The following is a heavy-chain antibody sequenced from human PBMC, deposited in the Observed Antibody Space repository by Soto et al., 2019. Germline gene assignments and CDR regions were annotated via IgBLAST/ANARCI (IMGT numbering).Heavy chain of an antibody. CDR2: FDPEDGET. V-gene: IGHV1-24*01. CDR1: GGTFSSYT. CDR3: ATDRRGEPPGY. D-gene: IGHD3-16*01. J-gene: IGHJ4*02. Sequence: ASVKVSCKASGGTFSSYTISWVRQAPGKGLEWMGGFDPEDGETIYAQKFQGRVTMTEDTSTDTAYMELSSLRSEDTAVYYCATDRRGEPPGYWGQGTLVTVSS.